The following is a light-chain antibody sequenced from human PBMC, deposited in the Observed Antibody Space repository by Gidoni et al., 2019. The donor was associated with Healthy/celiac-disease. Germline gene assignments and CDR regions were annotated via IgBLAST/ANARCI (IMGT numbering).Light chain of an antibody. CDR1: QSVLYSSNNKNY. J-gene: IGKJ1*01. CDR2: WAS. CDR3: QQYYSTPRT. Sequence: DIVMTQSPDSLAVSLGERATINCKSSQSVLYSSNNKNYLAWYQQKPGQPPKLLIYWASTRASGVPERFSGSGSGTDFTLTISSLQAEDVAVYYCQQYYSTPRTFGQGAKVEIK. V-gene: IGKV4-1*01.